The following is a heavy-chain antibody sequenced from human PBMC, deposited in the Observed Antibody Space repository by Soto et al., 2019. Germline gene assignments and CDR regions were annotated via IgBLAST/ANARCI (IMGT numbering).Heavy chain of an antibody. J-gene: IGHJ6*02. CDR1: GYSFHQYW. CDR3: AAHSGSFYYGMDV. D-gene: IGHD1-26*01. Sequence: GESLKISCKASGYSFHQYWIGWVCQMPGKGLEWMGIIYPGDSDTRYSPSFQGQVTISVDKSISTAYLQWSSLQASDTAMYYCAAHSGSFYYGMDVWGQGTTVTVSS. V-gene: IGHV5-51*01. CDR2: IYPGDSDT.